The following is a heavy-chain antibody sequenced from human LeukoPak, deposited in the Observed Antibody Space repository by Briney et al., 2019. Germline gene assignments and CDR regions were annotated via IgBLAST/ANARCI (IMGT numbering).Heavy chain of an antibody. V-gene: IGHV4-61*02. CDR3: ARVWWHRGHWLDS. Sequence: SQTLSLTCTVSGDSIISGRYCWSWIRQPAGKTLEWIGRIYTSGSTNYNPSVESRATISIDTADNQFSLRLSSVTAADTAIYYCARVWWHRGHWLDSWCQGTLVTVSS. J-gene: IGHJ5*01. D-gene: IGHD2-15*01. CDR2: IYTSGST. CDR1: GDSIISGRYC.